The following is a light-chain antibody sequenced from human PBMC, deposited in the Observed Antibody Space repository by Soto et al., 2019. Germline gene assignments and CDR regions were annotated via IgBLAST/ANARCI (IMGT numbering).Light chain of an antibody. CDR3: SSYAGSILYV. CDR1: SSDVGGYNY. J-gene: IGLJ1*01. V-gene: IGLV2-8*01. Sequence: QSALTQPPSASGSPGQSVTISCTGTSSDVGGYNYVSWYQQHPGKAPKLMIDEVSKRPSGVPDRFSGSKSGNTASLTVSGLQAEDEADYYCSSYAGSILYVFGTGTKLTVL. CDR2: EVS.